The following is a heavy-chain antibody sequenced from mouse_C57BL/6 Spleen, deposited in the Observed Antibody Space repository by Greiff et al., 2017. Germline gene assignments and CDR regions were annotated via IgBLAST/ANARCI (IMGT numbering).Heavy chain of an antibody. Sequence: EVQVVESGPGLVKPSQSLSLTCSVTGYSITSGYYWNWIRQFPGNKLEWMGYISYDGSNNYNPSLKNRISITRDTSKNQFFLKLNSVTTEDTATYYGARKRYGNYWYFDVWGTGTTVTVSS. CDR1: GYSITSGYY. V-gene: IGHV3-6*01. CDR3: ARKRYGNYWYFDV. CDR2: ISYDGSN. J-gene: IGHJ1*03. D-gene: IGHD2-1*01.